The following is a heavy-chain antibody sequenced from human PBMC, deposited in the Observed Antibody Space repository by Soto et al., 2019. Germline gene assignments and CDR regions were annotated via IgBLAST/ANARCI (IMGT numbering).Heavy chain of an antibody. CDR2: ISPGSRYP. CDR3: VRGGGGGLFDP. D-gene: IGHD2-15*01. J-gene: IGHJ5*02. CDR1: GFTFSSYA. Sequence: GGSLRLSCAASGFTFSSYAMSWVRQAPGKGLEWLSYISPGSRYPAYADSVKGRFTISRDNAKRSLYLQMMSLTAEDTAIYYCVRGGGGGLFDPWGQGTMVTVSS. V-gene: IGHV3-21*05.